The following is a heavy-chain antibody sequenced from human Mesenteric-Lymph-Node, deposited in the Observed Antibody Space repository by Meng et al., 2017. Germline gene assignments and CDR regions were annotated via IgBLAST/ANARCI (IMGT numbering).Heavy chain of an antibody. Sequence: GESLKISCAASGFTFSSYGMHWVRQAPGKGLEWVAVIWYDGSNKYYADSVKGRFTISRDNSKNTLYLQMNSLRAEDTAVYYCARGTGYSYGLGSDAFDIWGQGTMVTVSS. J-gene: IGHJ3*02. V-gene: IGHV3-33*01. CDR1: GFTFSSYG. CDR2: IWYDGSNK. D-gene: IGHD5-18*01. CDR3: ARGTGYSYGLGSDAFDI.